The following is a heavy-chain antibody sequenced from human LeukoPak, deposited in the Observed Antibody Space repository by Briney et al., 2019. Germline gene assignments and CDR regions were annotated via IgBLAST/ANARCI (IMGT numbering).Heavy chain of an antibody. CDR2: INSDVTST. CDR1: GFTFSKYW. V-gene: IGHV3-74*01. Sequence: GGCLRLSWAAAGFTFSKYWVDWVRQAAGKGLRWVSRINSDVTSTSHADFVEGRFSISRDNPKNTVSLQMNSLRAEDTAVYYCVTLTTAVSAHAFDLWGQGTVVTVSS. CDR3: VTLTTAVSAHAFDL. D-gene: IGHD4-23*01. J-gene: IGHJ3*01.